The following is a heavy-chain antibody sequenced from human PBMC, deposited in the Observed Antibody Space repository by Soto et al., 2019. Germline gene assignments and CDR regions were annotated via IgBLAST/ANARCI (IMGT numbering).Heavy chain of an antibody. V-gene: IGHV1-58*01. Sequence: SVKVSCTASGFTFTSSAVQWVRQARGQRLEWIGWIVVGSGNTNYAQKFQERVTITRDMSTSTAYMGLSSLRSEDTAVYYCAAGGYSMASALYYYGMYVWGQGTTVIVSS. J-gene: IGHJ6*02. D-gene: IGHD5-18*01. CDR1: GFTFTSSA. CDR3: AAGGYSMASALYYYGMYV. CDR2: IVVGSGNT.